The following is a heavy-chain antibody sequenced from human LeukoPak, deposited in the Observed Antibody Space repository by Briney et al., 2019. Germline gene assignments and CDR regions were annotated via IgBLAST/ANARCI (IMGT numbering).Heavy chain of an antibody. Sequence: PGRSLRLSCAASGFTFDDYAMHWVRQAPGKGLEWVSGISWNSGSIGYADSVKGRFTISRDNAKNSLYLQMNSLRAEDMALYYCAKDSGLGYCSSTSCQRGWGAFDIWGQGTMVTVSS. CDR3: AKDSGLGYCSSTSCQRGWGAFDI. D-gene: IGHD2-2*01. CDR1: GFTFDDYA. CDR2: ISWNSGSI. V-gene: IGHV3-9*03. J-gene: IGHJ3*02.